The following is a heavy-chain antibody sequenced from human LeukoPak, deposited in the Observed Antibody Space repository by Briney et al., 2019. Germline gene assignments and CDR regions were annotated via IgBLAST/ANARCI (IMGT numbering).Heavy chain of an antibody. V-gene: IGHV4-59*08. CDR3: AGHHPRNTVDF. CDR1: GGSISSYY. J-gene: IGHJ4*02. D-gene: IGHD2/OR15-2a*01. CDR2: ISDIGSI. Sequence: PSETLSLTCTVSGGSISSYYWSWIRQSPGKGLEWIAYISDIGSINYNPSLKSRVTISLDTSKNQSSLKLSSMTAADTAVYYCAGHHPRNTVDFWGQGTLVTVSS.